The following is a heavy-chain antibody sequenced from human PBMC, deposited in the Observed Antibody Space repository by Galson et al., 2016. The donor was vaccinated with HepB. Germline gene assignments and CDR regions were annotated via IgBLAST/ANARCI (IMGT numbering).Heavy chain of an antibody. D-gene: IGHD2-8*01. CDR1: GFTFTSFF. V-gene: IGHV1-46*01. J-gene: IGHJ4*02. CDR3: APIRGHFTDGFDY. CDR2: VNPTDGST. Sequence: SVKVSCKASGFTFTSFFMHWVRQAPGQGLEWMGMVNPTDGSTTYARDFQGRVSMTSDTSTSTVYLDLGSLRSEDTAVYYCAPIRGHFTDGFDYRGQGTLVTVS.